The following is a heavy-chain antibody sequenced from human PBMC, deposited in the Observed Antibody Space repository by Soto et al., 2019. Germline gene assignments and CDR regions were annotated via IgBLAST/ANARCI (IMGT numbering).Heavy chain of an antibody. CDR2: ISGSGGST. Sequence: GGSLRLSCAASGFTFSSYAMSWVRQAPGKGLEWVSAISGSGGSTYYADSVKGRFTISRDNSKNTLYLQMNSLRAEDTAVYYCAKDPRAWEIPYSSGSAPYGENWFDPWGQGTLVTVSS. CDR3: AKDPRAWEIPYSSGSAPYGENWFDP. V-gene: IGHV3-23*01. D-gene: IGHD1-26*01. CDR1: GFTFSSYA. J-gene: IGHJ5*02.